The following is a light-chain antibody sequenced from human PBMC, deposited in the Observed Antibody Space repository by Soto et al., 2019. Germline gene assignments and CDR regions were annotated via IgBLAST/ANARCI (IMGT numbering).Light chain of an antibody. J-gene: IGKJ1*01. Sequence: EIVLTQSPGTLSLSPGERATLSCRASQSVSSTYLGWYQQKPGQAPRLLIYGASSRATGIPDRFSGSGSGTDFTPTISRLEPEDVAVYYCQQYGSSRTWTFGQGTKVDIK. CDR3: QQYGSSRTWT. V-gene: IGKV3-20*01. CDR1: QSVSSTY. CDR2: GAS.